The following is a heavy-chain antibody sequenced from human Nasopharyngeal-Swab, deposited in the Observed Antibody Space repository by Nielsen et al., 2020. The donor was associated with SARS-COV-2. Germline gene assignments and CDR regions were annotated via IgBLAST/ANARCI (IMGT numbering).Heavy chain of an antibody. CDR2: ISYDGSNK. V-gene: IGHV3-30*18. CDR3: AKDPLAVAGIGEVVDY. Sequence: GGSLRLSCAASGFTFSSYGMHWVRQAPGKGLEWVAVISYDGSNKYYADSVKGRFTISRDNSKNTLYLQMNSLRAEDTAVYYCAKDPLAVAGIGEVVDYWGQGTLVTVSS. D-gene: IGHD6-19*01. J-gene: IGHJ4*02. CDR1: GFTFSSYG.